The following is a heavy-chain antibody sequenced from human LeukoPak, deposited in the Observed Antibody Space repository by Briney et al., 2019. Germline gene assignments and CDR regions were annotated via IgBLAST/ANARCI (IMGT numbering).Heavy chain of an antibody. Sequence: ASVKVSCKASGYTFTSYDINWVRQATGQGLEWMGWMNPNSGNTGYAQKFQGRVTMTRNTSISTAYMELSSLRSEDTAVYYCARGPPYYGSGSYYNVGYYFDYWGQGTLVTVSS. J-gene: IGHJ4*02. CDR1: GYTFTSYD. D-gene: IGHD3-10*01. CDR2: MNPNSGNT. V-gene: IGHV1-8*01. CDR3: ARGPPYYGSGSYYNVGYYFDY.